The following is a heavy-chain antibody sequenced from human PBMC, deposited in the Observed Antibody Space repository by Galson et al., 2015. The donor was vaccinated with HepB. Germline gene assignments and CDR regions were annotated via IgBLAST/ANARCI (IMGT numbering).Heavy chain of an antibody. V-gene: IGHV3-33*01. Sequence: SLRLSCAASGAASGSTFSRHGMHWARQAPGKGLEWVALIWFDGSKKDHAEYLKGRFTISRDNSKNILYLQMNSLGAEDTAMYYCARYLGDYYGFDIWGQGTMVIVSA. CDR1: GSTFSRHG. D-gene: IGHD2/OR15-2a*01. CDR2: IWFDGSKK. J-gene: IGHJ3*02. CDR3: ARYLGDYYGFDI.